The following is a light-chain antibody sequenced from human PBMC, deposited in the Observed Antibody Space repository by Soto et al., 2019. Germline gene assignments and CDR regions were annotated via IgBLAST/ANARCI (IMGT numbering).Light chain of an antibody. V-gene: IGLV2-14*03. Sequence: QSVLTQPASVSGSPGQSITISCTGTSSDVGGYNYVSWYQQHPDKAPKLIIYEVSHRPAGVSNRFSASKYVNTATLTISGLQTEDEADYYCASHTTSNTRVFGTGTKVTVL. CDR2: EVS. J-gene: IGLJ1*01. CDR3: ASHTTSNTRV. CDR1: SSDVGGYNY.